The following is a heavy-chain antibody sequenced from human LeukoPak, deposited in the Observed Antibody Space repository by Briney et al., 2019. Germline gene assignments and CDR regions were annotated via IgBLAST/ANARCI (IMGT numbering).Heavy chain of an antibody. V-gene: IGHV1-46*01. CDR3: ARCLRGGDFVAQDAFDI. CDR1: GYSFTSYY. D-gene: IGHD2-21*02. CDR2: INPSGGST. Sequence: GASVKVSCKASGYSFTSYYIHWVRQAPGQGLEWMGIINPSGGSTEYAQKFQGRVTTTRDTSTSILYMELSSLRSEDTAVYYCARCLRGGDFVAQDAFDIWGQGTMVTVSS. J-gene: IGHJ3*02.